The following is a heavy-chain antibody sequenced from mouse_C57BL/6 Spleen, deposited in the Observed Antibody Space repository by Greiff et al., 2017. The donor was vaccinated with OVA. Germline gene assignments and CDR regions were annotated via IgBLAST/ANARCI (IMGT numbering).Heavy chain of an antibody. CDR2: ISNLAYSI. V-gene: IGHV5-15*01. CDR3: ASPHYYGSSPWFAY. Sequence: EVKLMESGGGLVQPGGSLKLSCAASGFTFSDYGMAWVRQAPRKGPEWVAFISNLAYSIYYADTVTGRFTISRENAKNTLYLEMSSLRSEDTAMYYCASPHYYGSSPWFAYWGQGTLVTVSA. D-gene: IGHD1-1*01. CDR1: GFTFSDYG. J-gene: IGHJ3*01.